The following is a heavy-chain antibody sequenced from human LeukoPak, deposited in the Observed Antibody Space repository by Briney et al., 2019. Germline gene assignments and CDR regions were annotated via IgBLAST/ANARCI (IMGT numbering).Heavy chain of an antibody. D-gene: IGHD4-17*01. CDR2: IYHSGST. CDR1: GGSISSGGYS. Sequence: SQTLSLTCAVSGGSISSGGYSWSWIRQPPGKGLEWIGYIYHSGSTYYNPSLKSRVTISVDRSKNQFSLKLSPVTAADTAVYYCARGAPTVTTYYFDYWGQGTLVTVSS. CDR3: ARGAPTVTTYYFDY. V-gene: IGHV4-30-2*01. J-gene: IGHJ4*02.